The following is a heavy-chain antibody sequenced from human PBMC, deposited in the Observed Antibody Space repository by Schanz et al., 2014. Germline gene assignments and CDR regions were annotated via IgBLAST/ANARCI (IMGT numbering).Heavy chain of an antibody. CDR1: GGTFSSYT. Sequence: QVQLVQSGAEVKKPGSSVKVSCTASGGTFSSYTISWIRQAPGQGLEWMGRITAYNGNTNYAQKLQGRVTMTTDTSTSTAYMELRSLRSDDTAVYYGARGGYSSGWYDRDIAHFDYWGQGTLVTVSS. J-gene: IGHJ4*02. CDR3: ARGGYSSGWYDRDIAHFDY. CDR2: ITAYNGNT. V-gene: IGHV1-18*01. D-gene: IGHD6-19*01.